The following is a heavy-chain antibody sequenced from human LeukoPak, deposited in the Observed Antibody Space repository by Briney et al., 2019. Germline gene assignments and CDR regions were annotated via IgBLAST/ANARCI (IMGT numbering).Heavy chain of an antibody. CDR3: AKDRGDSGWLYFDY. D-gene: IGHD6-19*01. V-gene: IGHV3-73*01. CDR1: GFTFSGSA. CDR2: IRSKANSYAT. J-gene: IGHJ4*02. Sequence: GGSLRLSCAASGFTFSGSAMHWVRQASGKGLEWVGRIRSKANSYATAYAASVKGRFTISRDNSKNTLYPQMNSLRADDTAMYYCAKDRGDSGWLYFDYWGQGTLVTVSS.